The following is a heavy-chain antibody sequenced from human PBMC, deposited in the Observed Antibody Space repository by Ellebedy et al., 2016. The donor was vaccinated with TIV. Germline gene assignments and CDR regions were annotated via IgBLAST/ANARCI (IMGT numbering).Heavy chain of an antibody. CDR1: GGSFSGYY. CDR2: INHSGST. CDR3: ARGDEAVSEDGMDV. D-gene: IGHD6-19*01. J-gene: IGHJ6*02. Sequence: SETLSLXXAVSGGSFSGYYWSWIRQPPGKGLEWIGEINHSGSTNYNPSLKSRVTISVDTSKNQFSLKLSSVTAADTAVYYCARGDEAVSEDGMDVWGQGTTVTVSS. V-gene: IGHV4-34*01.